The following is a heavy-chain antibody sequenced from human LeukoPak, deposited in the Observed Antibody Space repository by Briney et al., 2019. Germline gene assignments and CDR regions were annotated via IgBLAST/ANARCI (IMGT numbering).Heavy chain of an antibody. D-gene: IGHD6-13*01. J-gene: IGHJ4*02. CDR1: GFTFSSYW. CDR2: INSDGSST. CDR3: ARGAGIAAAGTRVDY. V-gene: IGHV3-74*01. Sequence: PGGSLRLSCAASGFTFSSYWMHWVRQAPGKGLVWVSRINSDGSSTSYADSVKGRFTISRDNAKNTLYLQMNSLRAEETAVYYCARGAGIAAAGTRVDYWGQGTLVTVSS.